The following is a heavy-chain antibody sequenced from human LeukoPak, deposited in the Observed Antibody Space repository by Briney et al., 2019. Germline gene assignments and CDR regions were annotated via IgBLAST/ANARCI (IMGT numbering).Heavy chain of an antibody. J-gene: IGHJ5*02. D-gene: IGHD6-13*01. CDR2: IIPIFGTA. V-gene: IGHV1-69*06. Sequence: GASVKVSRKASGGTFSSYAISWVRQAPGQGLEWMGGIIPIFGTANYAQKFQGRVTITADKSTSTAYMELSSLRSEDTAVYYCASEPDSSLDWFDPWGQGTLVTVSS. CDR1: GGTFSSYA. CDR3: ASEPDSSLDWFDP.